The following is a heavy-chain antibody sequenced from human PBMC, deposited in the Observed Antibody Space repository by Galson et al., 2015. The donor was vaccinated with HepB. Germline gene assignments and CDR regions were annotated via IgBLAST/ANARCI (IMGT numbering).Heavy chain of an antibody. CDR3: ARVKYYYYYGMDV. Sequence: SLRLSCAASGFTFSSYGMHWVRQAPGKGLEWVAVISYDGSNKYYADSVKGRFTISRDNSKNTLYLQMNSLRSDDTAVYYCARVKYYYYYGMDVWGQGTTVTVSS. J-gene: IGHJ6*02. CDR1: GFTFSSYG. D-gene: IGHD3-10*01. CDR2: ISYDGSNK. V-gene: IGHV3-30*03.